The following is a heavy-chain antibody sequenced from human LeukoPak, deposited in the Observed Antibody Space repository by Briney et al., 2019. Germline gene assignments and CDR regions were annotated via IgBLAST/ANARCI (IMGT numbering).Heavy chain of an antibody. V-gene: IGHV3-30*03. Sequence: GGSLRLSCAASGFTFSSYGMHWVRQAPGKGLEWVAVISYDGSNKYYADSVKGRFTISRDNAKNSLYLQMNSLRAEDTAVYYCARDRSGDDGFWSGYYTNYFDPWGQGTLVTVSS. CDR3: ARDRSGDDGFWSGYYTNYFDP. CDR1: GFTFSSYG. D-gene: IGHD3-3*01. CDR2: ISYDGSNK. J-gene: IGHJ5*02.